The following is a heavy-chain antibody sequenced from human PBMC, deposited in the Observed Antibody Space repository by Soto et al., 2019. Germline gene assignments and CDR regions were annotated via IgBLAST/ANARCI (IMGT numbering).Heavy chain of an antibody. CDR3: ARKDILTGLDY. CDR1: GFTFTSYW. J-gene: IGHJ4*02. CDR2: INTEGSST. D-gene: IGHD3-9*01. Sequence: ELQLVESGGNLVQPGGSLRLSCAASGFTFTSYWMHWVRQPPGMGLMWVARINTEGSSTSYADAVKGRFTISRDNSKNTLYLEMNSLRVEDTAVYYCARKDILTGLDYWGQGTLVSVSS. V-gene: IGHV3-74*01.